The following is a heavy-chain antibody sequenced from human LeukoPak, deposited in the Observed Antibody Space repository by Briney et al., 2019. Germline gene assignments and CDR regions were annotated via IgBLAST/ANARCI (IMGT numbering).Heavy chain of an antibody. V-gene: IGHV4-34*01. CDR1: YQSVGDYY. Sequence: SETLSLTCAGYYQSVGDYYWTWIRQSPGKGLEWIGEINDSGKTNYNPSLKSRVIISFDPRKYHFSLNVTFVTAADTGLYYCARGRVSANYFSRVEGGFFDSWGQGGLVTVSS. CDR2: INDSGKT. CDR3: ARGRVSANYFSRVEGGFFDS. J-gene: IGHJ4*02. D-gene: IGHD2-15*01.